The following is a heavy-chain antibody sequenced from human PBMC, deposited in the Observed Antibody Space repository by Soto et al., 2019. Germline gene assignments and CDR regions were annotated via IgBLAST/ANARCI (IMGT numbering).Heavy chain of an antibody. V-gene: IGHV1-3*01. D-gene: IGHD2-15*01. J-gene: IGHJ5*02. Sequence: ASVKVSCKASGYTFTRYTMNWVRQAPGQRLEWMGWINPDNGNTKSSQKFQDRVIITRDTSASTAYMDLSSLRSEDTAVYYRARGIATGQLDPWGQGTLVTVSS. CDR1: GYTFTRYT. CDR3: ARGIATGQLDP. CDR2: INPDNGNT.